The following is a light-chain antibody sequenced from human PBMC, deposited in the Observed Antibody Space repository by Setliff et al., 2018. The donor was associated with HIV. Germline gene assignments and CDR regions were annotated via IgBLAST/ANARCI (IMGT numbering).Light chain of an antibody. CDR2: EVS. V-gene: IGLV2-14*01. J-gene: IGLJ1*01. CDR1: SSDVGSYNS. Sequence: LTQPASVSGSPGQSITISCTGTSSDVGSYNSVSWFQQHPGKAPKLMIYEVSDRPSGVSNRFSGSNSGNTASLTISGLQAEDEADYYCYSYVTTSTYVFGTGTKVTVL. CDR3: YSYVTTSTYV.